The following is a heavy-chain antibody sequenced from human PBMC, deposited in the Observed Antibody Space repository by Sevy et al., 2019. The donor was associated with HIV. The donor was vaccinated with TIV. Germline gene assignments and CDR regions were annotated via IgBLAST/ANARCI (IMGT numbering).Heavy chain of an antibody. CDR3: ARAQNRDGGSVNY. Sequence: ASVKVSCKASGYTFTDYYVHWVRQAPGQGLEWMGRIYPISGGTNYAQKFQGRVTMTRDTSISTAYMELSSLRSDDTAVYYCARAQNRDGGSVNYWGQGTLVTVSS. D-gene: IGHD3-10*01. V-gene: IGHV1-2*06. CDR2: IYPISGGT. J-gene: IGHJ4*02. CDR1: GYTFTDYY.